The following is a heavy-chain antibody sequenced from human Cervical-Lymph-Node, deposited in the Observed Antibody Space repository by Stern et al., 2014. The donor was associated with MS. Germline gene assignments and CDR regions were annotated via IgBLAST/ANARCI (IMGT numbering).Heavy chain of an antibody. D-gene: IGHD2-8*02. CDR2: IIPALGIT. J-gene: IGHJ3*02. Sequence: VQLVESGAEVKKPGSSVKVSCKASGGTFHSYALRWMRQAPGQGLEWMGGIIPALGITNYAQDYRGRLTINADRITTTVYMELRSLRSEDTAIYFCARDAGGVDIWGQGTRVTVS. CDR1: GGTFHSYA. V-gene: IGHV1-69*09. CDR3: ARDAGGVDI.